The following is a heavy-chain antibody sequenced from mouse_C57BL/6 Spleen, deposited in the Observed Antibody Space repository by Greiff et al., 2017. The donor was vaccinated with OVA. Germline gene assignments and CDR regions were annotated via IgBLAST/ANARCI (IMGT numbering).Heavy chain of an antibody. Sequence: QVQLQQPGAELVKPGASVKMSCKASGYTFTSYWITWVKQRPGQGLEWIGDIYPGSGSTNYNEKFKSKATLTVDTSSSTAYMQLSSLTSEDSAVYYCARRDDYDDWFAYWGQGTLVTVSA. J-gene: IGHJ3*01. V-gene: IGHV1-55*01. CDR2: IYPGSGST. CDR1: GYTFTSYW. D-gene: IGHD2-4*01. CDR3: ARRDDYDDWFAY.